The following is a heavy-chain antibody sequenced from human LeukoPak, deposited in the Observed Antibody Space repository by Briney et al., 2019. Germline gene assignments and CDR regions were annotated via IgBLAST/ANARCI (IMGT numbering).Heavy chain of an antibody. D-gene: IGHD2-15*01. Sequence: ASVKVSCKASGYTFTGYYMFWVRQAPGQGLEWMGWINPNTGATKYAQNFQGRVTLTRHTSIRTTFMELSSLRSDDTAFYYCARDERFCNGDNHYPDLGYWGQGTLVTVSS. CDR2: INPNTGAT. CDR1: GYTFTGYY. CDR3: ARDERFCNGDNHYPDLGY. V-gene: IGHV1-2*02. J-gene: IGHJ4*02.